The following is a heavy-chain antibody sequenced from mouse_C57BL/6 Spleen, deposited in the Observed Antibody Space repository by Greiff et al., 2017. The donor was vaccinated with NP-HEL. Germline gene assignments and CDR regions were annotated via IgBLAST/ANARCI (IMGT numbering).Heavy chain of an antibody. D-gene: IGHD1-1*01. CDR2: INPYNGGT. V-gene: IGHV1-19*01. CDR1: GYTFTDYY. CDR3: AREKYYYGSRYYFDY. J-gene: IGHJ2*01. Sequence: EVQLVESGPVLVKPGASVKMSCKASGYTFTDYYMNWVKQSHGKSLEWIGVINPYNGGTSYNQKFKGKATLTVDKSSSTAYMELNSLTSEDSAVYYCAREKYYYGSRYYFDYWGQGTTLTVSS.